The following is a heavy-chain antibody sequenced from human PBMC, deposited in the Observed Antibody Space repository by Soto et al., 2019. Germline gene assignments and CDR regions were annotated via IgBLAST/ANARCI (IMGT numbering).Heavy chain of an antibody. J-gene: IGHJ3*02. CDR1: GYTFTGYY. CDR3: ARDTAAAGTKAFDI. D-gene: IGHD6-13*01. CDR2: INPNSGGT. Sequence: ASVKVSCKASGYTFTGYYMHWVRQAPGQGLEWMGWINPNSGGTNYAQKFQGWVTMTRDTSISTAYMELSRLRSDDTAVYYCARDTAAAGTKAFDIWGQGTMVTVS. V-gene: IGHV1-2*04.